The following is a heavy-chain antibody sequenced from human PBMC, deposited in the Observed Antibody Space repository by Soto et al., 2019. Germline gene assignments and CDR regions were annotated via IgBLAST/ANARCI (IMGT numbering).Heavy chain of an antibody. CDR1: GFTFSSYA. V-gene: IGHV3-23*01. Sequence: PGGSLRHPCAASGFTFSSYAMSRVRQAPGKGLEWVSAISGSGGSTYYADSVKGRFTISRDNSKNTLYLQMNSLRAEDTAVYYCAKDLVPASNASPFDYWGQGTLVTVSS. D-gene: IGHD4-4*01. J-gene: IGHJ4*02. CDR2: ISGSGGST. CDR3: AKDLVPASNASPFDY.